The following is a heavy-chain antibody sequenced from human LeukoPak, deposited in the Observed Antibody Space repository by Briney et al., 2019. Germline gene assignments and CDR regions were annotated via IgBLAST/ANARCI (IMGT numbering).Heavy chain of an antibody. Sequence: GGSLRLSCAASGFTFSDYYMSWIRQAPGKGLEWVSAISGSGGSTYYADSVKGRFTISRDNSKNTLYLQMNSLRAEDTAVYYCAKDLGSWVAFDIWGQGTMVTVSS. D-gene: IGHD2-15*01. CDR1: GFTFSDYY. V-gene: IGHV3-23*01. CDR3: AKDLGSWVAFDI. CDR2: ISGSGGST. J-gene: IGHJ3*02.